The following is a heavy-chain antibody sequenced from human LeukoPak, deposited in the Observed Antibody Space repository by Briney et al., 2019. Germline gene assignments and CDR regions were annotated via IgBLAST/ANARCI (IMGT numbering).Heavy chain of an antibody. Sequence: SETLSLTCAVYGGSFSGYYWSWIRQPPGKGLEWIGEIKHSGSTNYNPSLKSRVTISVDTSKNQFSLKLSSVTAADTAVYYCARSHPFEWFGELWPDGMDVWGQGTTVTVSS. J-gene: IGHJ6*02. CDR1: GGSFSGYY. D-gene: IGHD3-10*01. CDR3: ARSHPFEWFGELWPDGMDV. CDR2: IKHSGST. V-gene: IGHV4-34*01.